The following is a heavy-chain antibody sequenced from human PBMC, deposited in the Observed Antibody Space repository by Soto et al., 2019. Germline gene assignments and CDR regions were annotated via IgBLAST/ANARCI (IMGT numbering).Heavy chain of an antibody. CDR2: IHYSGST. D-gene: IGHD3-3*01. CDR3: ARHCNPYYDFWSVLTDFDY. Sequence: SETLSLTCTVSGGSISSSSYYWGWIRQPPGKGLEWIGSIHYSGSTYYNPSLKSRVTISVDTSKNQFSLKLSSVTAADTAVYYCARHCNPYYDFWSVLTDFDYWGQGTLVTVSS. J-gene: IGHJ4*02. CDR1: GGSISSSSYY. V-gene: IGHV4-39*01.